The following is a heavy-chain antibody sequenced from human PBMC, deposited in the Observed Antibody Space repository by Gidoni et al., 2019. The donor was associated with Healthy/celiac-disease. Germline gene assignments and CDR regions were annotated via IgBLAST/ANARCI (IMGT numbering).Heavy chain of an antibody. CDR3: AKVSSYDSSGYYSR. CDR2: ISGSGGST. J-gene: IGHJ4*02. Sequence: EVQLLESGGGLVQPGGSLRLSCAASGFTFSSYAMSWVRQAPGQGLEWVSAISGSGGSTYYADSVKGRFTISRDNSKNTLYLQMNSLRAEDTAVYYCAKVSSYDSSGYYSRWGQGTLVTVSS. D-gene: IGHD3-22*01. CDR1: GFTFSSYA. V-gene: IGHV3-23*01.